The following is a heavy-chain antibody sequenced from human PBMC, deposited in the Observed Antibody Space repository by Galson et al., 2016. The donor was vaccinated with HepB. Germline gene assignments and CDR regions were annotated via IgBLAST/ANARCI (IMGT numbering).Heavy chain of an antibody. J-gene: IGHJ4*02. V-gene: IGHV3-30*03. CDR1: GFTFSSYS. D-gene: IGHD6-25*01. CDR2: ISYDGSKQ. Sequence: LRLSCAASGFTFSSYSMNWVRQAPGKGLEWLAVISYDGSKQYYADSVKGRFTISRDNSKSTLFLQMNGLRVDDTALYYCAREAADDFDTSGYFDYWGQGTLVTVSS. CDR3: AREAADDFDTSGYFDY.